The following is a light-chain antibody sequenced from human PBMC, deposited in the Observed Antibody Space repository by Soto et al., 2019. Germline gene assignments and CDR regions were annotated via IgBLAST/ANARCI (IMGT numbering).Light chain of an antibody. CDR2: AAS. Sequence: DIQMTQSPSSLSASVGDRVTITCRASQSISSYLNWYQQKPGKAPKLLIYAASSLQSGVPSRLSGSGSGTDFTLTISSLQPEDFATYYCQQSYSTLLTCGGGTKVEIK. V-gene: IGKV1-39*01. J-gene: IGKJ4*01. CDR3: QQSYSTLLT. CDR1: QSISSY.